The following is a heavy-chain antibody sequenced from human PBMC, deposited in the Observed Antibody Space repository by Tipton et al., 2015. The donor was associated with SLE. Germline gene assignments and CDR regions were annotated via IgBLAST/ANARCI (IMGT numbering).Heavy chain of an antibody. Sequence: QVQLVQSGAEVKKPGASVKVSRKASGYTFTSYGISWVRQAPGQGLEWMGWISAYNGNTNYAQKLQGRVTMTTDTSTSTAYMELRSLRSDDTAVYYCARDRGSSSWYLNYYYYYYMDVWGKGTTVTVSS. D-gene: IGHD6-13*01. CDR1: GYTFTSYG. V-gene: IGHV1-18*01. CDR3: ARDRGSSSWYLNYYYYYYMDV. CDR2: ISAYNGNT. J-gene: IGHJ6*03.